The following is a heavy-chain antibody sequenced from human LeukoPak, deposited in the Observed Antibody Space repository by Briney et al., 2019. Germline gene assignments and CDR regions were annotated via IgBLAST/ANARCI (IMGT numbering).Heavy chain of an antibody. CDR2: INPNSGGT. J-gene: IGHJ5*02. D-gene: IGHD2-2*01. CDR3: ARGDFSTTNCQWVNWFDP. V-gene: IGHV1-2*02. Sequence: ASVKVSCKASGYTFTGYYMHWVRQAPGQGLEWMGWINPNSGGTNYAQKFQGRVTMTRDTSIYTAYMELSRLRSDDTAVFYCARGDFSTTNCQWVNWFDPWGQGTLVTVSS. CDR1: GYTFTGYY.